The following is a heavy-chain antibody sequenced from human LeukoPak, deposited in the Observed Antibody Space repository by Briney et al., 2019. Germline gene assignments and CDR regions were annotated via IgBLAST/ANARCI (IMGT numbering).Heavy chain of an antibody. Sequence: PSETLSLTCAVYGGSFSGYYWSWIRQPPGKGLEWIGEINHSGSTNYNPSLKSRVTISVDTSKNQFSLKLSSVTAAVTAVYYCARHRCSGGSCYPMNWFDPWGQGTLVTVSS. CDR3: ARHRCSGGSCYPMNWFDP. J-gene: IGHJ5*02. V-gene: IGHV4-34*01. D-gene: IGHD2-15*01. CDR1: GGSFSGYY. CDR2: INHSGST.